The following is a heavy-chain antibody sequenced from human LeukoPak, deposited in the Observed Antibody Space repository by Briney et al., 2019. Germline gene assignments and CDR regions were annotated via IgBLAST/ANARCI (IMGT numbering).Heavy chain of an antibody. V-gene: IGHV1-18*04. Sequence: ASVKVSCKASGYTFTGYYIHWVRQAPGQGLEWMGWINTYNGNTNYAQKLQGRVTMTTDTSTSTAYMELRSLTSDDTAVYYCARDAPPCGGDCYFHYWGQGTLVTVSS. D-gene: IGHD2-21*02. CDR3: ARDAPPCGGDCYFHY. CDR1: GYTFTGYY. CDR2: INTYNGNT. J-gene: IGHJ4*02.